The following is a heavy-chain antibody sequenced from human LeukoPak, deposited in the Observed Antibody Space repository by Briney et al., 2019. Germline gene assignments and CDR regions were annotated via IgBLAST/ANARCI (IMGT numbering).Heavy chain of an antibody. Sequence: GGSLRLSCAASGFTFSSCELSWVRQAPGKRLEWVSAISGGGGTTYYADSVKGRFTISRDNSKNTLFLQMNSLRAEDTAVYYCAKDSGPYTSGYYGHWGQGTLVTVSS. CDR2: ISGGGGTT. CDR1: GFTFSSCE. J-gene: IGHJ4*02. V-gene: IGHV3-23*01. CDR3: AKDSGPYTSGYYGH. D-gene: IGHD3-22*01.